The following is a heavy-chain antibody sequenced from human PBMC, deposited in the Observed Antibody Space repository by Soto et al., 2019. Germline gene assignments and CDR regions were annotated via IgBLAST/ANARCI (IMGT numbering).Heavy chain of an antibody. V-gene: IGHV1-18*01. Sequence: QVQLVQSGAELKKPGASVKVSCKASGYTFRNYGINWVRQAPGQGLEWMGWISDYNGNTKYAQKFQGRVTMATDTPTSTAYMELRSRKSDDTAVYYCARDGRKCVPNYANFDVWGQGTPVTVS. CDR1: GYTFRNYG. CDR2: ISDYNGNT. J-gene: IGHJ3*01. D-gene: IGHD2-8*01. CDR3: ARDGRKCVPNYANFDV.